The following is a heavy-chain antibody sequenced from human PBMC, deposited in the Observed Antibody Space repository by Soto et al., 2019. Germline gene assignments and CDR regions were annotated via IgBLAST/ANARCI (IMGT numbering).Heavy chain of an antibody. CDR2: IIPIFGTA. V-gene: IGHV1-69*01. CDR3: ARGGHCSGGSCYSYLADY. Sequence: QVQLVQSGAEVKKPGSSVTVSCKASGGTFSSYAISWVRQAPGQGLEWMGGIIPIFGTANYAQKFQGRVTITADESTSTAYMELSSLRSEDTAVYYCARGGHCSGGSCYSYLADYWGQGTLVTVSS. D-gene: IGHD2-15*01. CDR1: GGTFSSYA. J-gene: IGHJ4*02.